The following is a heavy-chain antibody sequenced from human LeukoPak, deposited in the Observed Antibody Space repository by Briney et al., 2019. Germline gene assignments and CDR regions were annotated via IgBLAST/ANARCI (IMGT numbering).Heavy chain of an antibody. CDR2: IKEDGSEK. CDR1: GFRFRNHW. CDR3: AKGVDV. Sequence: GGSLRLSCEASGFRFRNHWMNWVRQAPGKGLGWVANIKEDGSEKYYVDSVKGRFTISRDNARNSLFLQMNSLRAEDTAVYYCAKGVDVWGKGTTVTVSS. J-gene: IGHJ6*04. V-gene: IGHV3-7*01.